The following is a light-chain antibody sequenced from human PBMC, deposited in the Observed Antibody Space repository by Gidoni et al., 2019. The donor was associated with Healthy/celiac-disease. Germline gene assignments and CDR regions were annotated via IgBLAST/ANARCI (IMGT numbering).Light chain of an antibody. CDR2: DAS. Sequence: EIVLTQSPATLSLSPGERATLSCRASQSVSSYLAWYQQKPGQAPRLLIYDASNRATGIPARFSGSVSGTDFTLTISSLEPEDFAVYYCQQRSNWPQNTFXGXTKVEIK. CDR1: QSVSSY. V-gene: IGKV3-11*01. J-gene: IGKJ4*01. CDR3: QQRSNWPQNT.